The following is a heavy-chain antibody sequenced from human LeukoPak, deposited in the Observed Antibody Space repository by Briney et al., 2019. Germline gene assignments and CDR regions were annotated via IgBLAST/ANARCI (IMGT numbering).Heavy chain of an antibody. CDR2: IYHSGST. CDR1: GGSISSSSYY. Sequence: TSETLSLTCTVSGGSISSSSYYWGWIRQPPGKGLEWIGSIYHSGSTYYNPSLKSRVTISVDTSKNQFSLKLSSVTAADTAVYYCARGKTITIFGVVVTNWFDPWGQGTLVTVSS. D-gene: IGHD3-3*01. CDR3: ARGKTITIFGVVVTNWFDP. J-gene: IGHJ5*02. V-gene: IGHV4-39*07.